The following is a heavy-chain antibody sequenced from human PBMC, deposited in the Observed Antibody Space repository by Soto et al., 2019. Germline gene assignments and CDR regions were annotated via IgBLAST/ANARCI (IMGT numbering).Heavy chain of an antibody. D-gene: IGHD5-12*01. J-gene: IGHJ4*02. Sequence: PGGSLRLSCAASGFTFSSYVISWVLQAPGKGLEWVSAISGSGGSTYYADSVKGRFTISRDNSKNTLYLQMNSLRAEDTAVYYCAKGIYSGYGPFDYWGQGTLVTVSS. V-gene: IGHV3-23*01. CDR2: ISGSGGST. CDR3: AKGIYSGYGPFDY. CDR1: GFTFSSYV.